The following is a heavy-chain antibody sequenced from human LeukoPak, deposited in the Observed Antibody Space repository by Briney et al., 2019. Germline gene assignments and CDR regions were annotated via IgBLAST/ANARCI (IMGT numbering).Heavy chain of an antibody. CDR3: ARDYYGSGALWGY. V-gene: IGHV4-30-4*01. CDR2: IYYSGST. D-gene: IGHD3-10*01. CDR1: GGSISSGDYY. J-gene: IGHJ4*02. Sequence: PSETLSLTCTVSGGSISSGDYYWSWIRQPPGKGLEWIGYIYYSGSTYYSPSLKSRVTISVDTSKNQFSLKLSSVTAADTAVYYCARDYYGSGALWGYWGQGTLVTVSS.